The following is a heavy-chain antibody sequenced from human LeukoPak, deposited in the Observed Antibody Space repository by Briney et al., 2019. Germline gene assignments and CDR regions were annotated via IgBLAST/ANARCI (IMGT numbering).Heavy chain of an antibody. CDR2: IIPILNVA. D-gene: IGHD3-16*02. Sequence: GASVKVSCKASGGSFNSYVMTWVRQAPGQGLEWMGRIIPILNVANFAQKFQGRVTITADKSTNTAHMELSSLRSEDTAVYYCTREGVYSPDPSSYHRYAFDVWGQGTVVTVSS. V-gene: IGHV1-69*04. J-gene: IGHJ3*01. CDR1: GGSFNSYV. CDR3: TREGVYSPDPSSYHRYAFDV.